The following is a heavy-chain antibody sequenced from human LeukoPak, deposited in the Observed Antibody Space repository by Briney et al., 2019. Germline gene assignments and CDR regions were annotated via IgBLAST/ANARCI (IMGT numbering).Heavy chain of an antibody. J-gene: IGHJ5*02. CDR1: GDSISSGDYY. Sequence: SQTLSLTCTVSGDSISSGDYYWSWIRQPPGKGLEWIGYIYYSGSTYYNPSLKSRVTISVDTSKNQFSLKLSSVTAADTAVYYCARSYSGYDFFWFDPWGQGTLVTVSS. D-gene: IGHD5-12*01. CDR2: IYYSGST. CDR3: ARSYSGYDFFWFDP. V-gene: IGHV4-30-4*01.